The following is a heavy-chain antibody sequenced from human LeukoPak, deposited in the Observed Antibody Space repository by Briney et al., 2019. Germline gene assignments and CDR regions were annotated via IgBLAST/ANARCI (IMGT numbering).Heavy chain of an antibody. CDR1: GGSISSSNYY. CDR3: ARGYYVKSFDY. D-gene: IGHD3-10*02. Sequence: PSETLSLTCTVSGGSISSSNYYWGWIRQPPGKRLEWIGNMYYSGSTYYNPSIKSRVTISVDTSKNHFSLKLRSVTAADTAVYYCARGYYVKSFDYWGQGTLVTVSS. V-gene: IGHV4-39*02. CDR2: MYYSGST. J-gene: IGHJ4*02.